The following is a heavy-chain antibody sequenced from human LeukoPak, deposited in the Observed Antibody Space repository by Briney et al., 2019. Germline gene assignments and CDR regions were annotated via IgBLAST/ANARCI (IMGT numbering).Heavy chain of an antibody. D-gene: IGHD4-17*01. CDR1: GGSISSYY. Sequence: SETLSLTCTVSGGSISSYYWSWIRQPPGKGLEWIGYIYYSGSTDYNPSLKSRVTILLDTSKNQFSLKLSSVTAADTAVYYCARTYGDYVYFDYWGQGTLVTVSS. CDR2: IYYSGST. V-gene: IGHV4-59*01. CDR3: ARTYGDYVYFDY. J-gene: IGHJ4*02.